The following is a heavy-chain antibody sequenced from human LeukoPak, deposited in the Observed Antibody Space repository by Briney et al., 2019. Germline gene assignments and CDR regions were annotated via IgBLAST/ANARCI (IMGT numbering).Heavy chain of an antibody. CDR3: ARDVTYYYDSSGYFDS. CDR1: GFTFSSYW. V-gene: IGHV3-7*01. CDR2: IKQDGSEK. J-gene: IGHJ4*02. D-gene: IGHD3-22*01. Sequence: GGSLRHSCVASGFTFSSYWMSWVRQAPGKGLEWVANIKQDGSEKYYVDSVKGRFTISRDNAKNSLYLQMNSLRAEDTAVYYCARDVTYYYDSSGYFDSWGQGTLVTVSS.